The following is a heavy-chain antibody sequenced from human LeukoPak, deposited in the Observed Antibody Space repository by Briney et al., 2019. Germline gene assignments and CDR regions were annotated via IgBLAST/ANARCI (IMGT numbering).Heavy chain of an antibody. Sequence: PSQTLSLTCTVSGGPICSGSYYWSWIRQPAGTGLEWIGRIYTSGSTNYNPSLKSRVTISVDTSKNQFSLKLSSVTAADTAVYYCARGGSYQTRAFDIWGQGTMVTASS. CDR2: IYTSGST. J-gene: IGHJ3*02. V-gene: IGHV4-61*02. CDR3: ARGGSYQTRAFDI. CDR1: GGPICSGSYY. D-gene: IGHD1-26*01.